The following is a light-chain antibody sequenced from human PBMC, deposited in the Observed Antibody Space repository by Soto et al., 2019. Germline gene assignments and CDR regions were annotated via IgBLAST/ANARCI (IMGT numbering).Light chain of an antibody. CDR2: AAS. V-gene: IGKV1-17*03. J-gene: IGKJ2*01. CDR3: LQHHSYPYT. CDR1: QDISNY. Sequence: DIQMTQSPSAMSASVGDRVTITCRASQDISNYLAWFQQKPGKVPQRLIFAASNLQSGVTARFSGSGSETEFTLTISSLQPEDFATYYCLQHHSYPYTFGQGTKVEIK.